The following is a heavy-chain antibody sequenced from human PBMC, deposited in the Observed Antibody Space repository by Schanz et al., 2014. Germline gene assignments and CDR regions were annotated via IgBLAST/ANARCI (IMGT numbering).Heavy chain of an antibody. V-gene: IGHV3-23*01. CDR1: GFTFSNHA. CDR3: AKHVRSLTGNDY. CDR2: IGGSGDST. Sequence: EVHLLESGGGLVQPGGSLRLSCAASGFTFSNHALSWVPQAPGKGLEWVSGIGGSGDSTHYADSVKGRFIISRDNSKNTLYLQVNSLRAEDTAVYYCAKHVRSLTGNDYWGQGTLXTVSS. J-gene: IGHJ4*02. D-gene: IGHD3-9*01.